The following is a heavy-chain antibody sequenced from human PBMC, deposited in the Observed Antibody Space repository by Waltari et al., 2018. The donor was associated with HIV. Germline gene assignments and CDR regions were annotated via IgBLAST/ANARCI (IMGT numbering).Heavy chain of an antibody. CDR3: ATGVRYYGP. Sequence: EVLLTESGGRLIQTGGSLGLSCVASNFTISDRPVTWVRQASGGPLEWVAGIYPDDTTHYADSVRGRFTISRVRSRTSVLLLMNGLFADDTGIYYCATGVRYYGPWGQGTRVTVSS. J-gene: IGHJ5*02. CDR2: IYPDDTT. CDR1: NFTISDRP. V-gene: IGHV3-53*01. D-gene: IGHD3-22*01.